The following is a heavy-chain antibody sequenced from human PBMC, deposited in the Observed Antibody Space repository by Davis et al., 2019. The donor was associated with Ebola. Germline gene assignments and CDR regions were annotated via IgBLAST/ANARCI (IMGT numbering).Heavy chain of an antibody. V-gene: IGHV4-34*01. D-gene: IGHD5-12*01. CDR3: ARRRGYSGYGRFDY. J-gene: IGHJ4*02. Sequence: ESLKISCAASGFTFSDYYMSWNRQPPGKGLEWIGEINHSGSTNYNPSLKSRVTISVDTSKNQFSLKLSSVTAADTAVYYCARRRGYSGYGRFDYWGQGTLVTVSS. CDR2: INHSGST. CDR1: GFTFSDYY.